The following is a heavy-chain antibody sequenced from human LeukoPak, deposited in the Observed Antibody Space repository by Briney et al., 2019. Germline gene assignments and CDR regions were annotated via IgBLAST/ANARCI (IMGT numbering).Heavy chain of an antibody. V-gene: IGHV3-48*01. J-gene: IGHJ4*02. CDR1: GFNFYSFT. D-gene: IGHD6-25*01. CDR2: ISTGGSTI. CDR3: ATTTSSGWIPFDY. Sequence: GGSLRLSCVASGFNFYSFTMNWVRQAPGKGLEWVSYISTGGSTIYYRDSVKGRFTISRDNAKNSLYLQMDSLSVEDTGMYYCATTTSSGWIPFDYWGQGTLVVVSS.